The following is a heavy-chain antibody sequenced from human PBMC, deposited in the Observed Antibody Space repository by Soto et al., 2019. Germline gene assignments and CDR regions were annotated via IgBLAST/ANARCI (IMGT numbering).Heavy chain of an antibody. J-gene: IGHJ6*02. CDR3: ARRPMVRERPYYYYGMDV. V-gene: IGHV4-39*01. CDR1: GGSISSSNYF. D-gene: IGHD3-10*01. CDR2: MYYSGST. Sequence: SETLSLTCTVSGGSISSSNYFWGWIRQPPGKGMEWIGSMYYSGSTYYNPSLKSRVTISVDTSKNQFSLKLSSVTAADTAMYYCARRPMVRERPYYYYGMDVWGQGTTVT.